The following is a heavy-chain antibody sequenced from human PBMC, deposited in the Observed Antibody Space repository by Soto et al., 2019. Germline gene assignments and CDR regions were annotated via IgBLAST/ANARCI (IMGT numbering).Heavy chain of an antibody. CDR3: IRASGVAGTGEYF. J-gene: IGHJ4*02. CDR2: ISGGGGT. Sequence: EVQLVESGGGLIQPGGSLRLSCAASGFDFSTYWVHWVRQAPGKGLVWVSRISGGGGTTYADSVEGRFTISRDNAKNILYLQMSSLTEEDTAMYYCIRASGVAGTGEYFWGQGTLVTVSS. V-gene: IGHV3-74*03. D-gene: IGHD3-10*01. CDR1: GFDFSTYW.